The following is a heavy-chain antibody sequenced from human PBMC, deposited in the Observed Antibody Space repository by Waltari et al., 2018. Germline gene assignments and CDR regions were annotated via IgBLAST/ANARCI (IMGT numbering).Heavy chain of an antibody. CDR3: ASYVMIKE. Sequence: EVQLVESGGGLVQPGGSLRLSCAASGFTCSSHWMHWVRQAPGKGLGWVSRINSDGSSTNYADSVKGRFTISRDNAKNTLYLQMNSLRAEDTAVYYCASYVMIKEWGQGTLVTVSS. J-gene: IGHJ4*02. CDR2: INSDGSST. V-gene: IGHV3-74*01. D-gene: IGHD3-16*01. CDR1: GFTCSSHW.